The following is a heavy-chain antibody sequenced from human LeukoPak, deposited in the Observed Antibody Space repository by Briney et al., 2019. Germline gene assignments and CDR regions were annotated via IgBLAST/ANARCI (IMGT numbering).Heavy chain of an antibody. J-gene: IGHJ3*02. D-gene: IGHD1-1*01. Sequence: PGRSLRLSCAPSGFTFSSYGMHWVRQAPGKGLEWVAVISYDGSNKYYADSVKGRFTISRDNFKNTLYLQMNSLRAEDTAVYYCAKEVQVERRKDGFDIWGQGTMVTVSS. CDR3: AKEVQVERRKDGFDI. CDR1: GFTFSSYG. CDR2: ISYDGSNK. V-gene: IGHV3-30*18.